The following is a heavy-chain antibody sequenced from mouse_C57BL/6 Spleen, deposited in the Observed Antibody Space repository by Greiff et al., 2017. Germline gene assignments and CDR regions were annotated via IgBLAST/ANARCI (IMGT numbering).Heavy chain of an antibody. CDR1: GYTFTSYW. Sequence: QVQLQQPGAELVRPGSSVKLSCKASGYTFTSYWMHWVKQRPIQGLEWIGNIDPSDSETHYNQKFKDKATLTVDKSSSTAYMQLSSLTSEDSAVYYCARDDYDGSRAYWGQGTLVTVSA. J-gene: IGHJ3*01. CDR2: IDPSDSET. CDR3: ARDDYDGSRAY. D-gene: IGHD2-4*01. V-gene: IGHV1-52*01.